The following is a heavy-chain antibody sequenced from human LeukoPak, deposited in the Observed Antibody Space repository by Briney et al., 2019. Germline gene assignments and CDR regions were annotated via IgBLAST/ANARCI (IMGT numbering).Heavy chain of an antibody. V-gene: IGHV3-48*04. CDR1: GFTFSSYS. D-gene: IGHD2-21*01. CDR3: ARDRQAYSRGPGAFDI. J-gene: IGHJ3*02. Sequence: GGSLRLSCVASGFTFSSYSMNWVRQAPGKGLEGVSYISSSSSTIYYADSVKGRFTISRDNAKNSLYLQMNSLRAEDTAVYYCARDRQAYSRGPGAFDIWGQGTMVTVSS. CDR2: ISSSSSTI.